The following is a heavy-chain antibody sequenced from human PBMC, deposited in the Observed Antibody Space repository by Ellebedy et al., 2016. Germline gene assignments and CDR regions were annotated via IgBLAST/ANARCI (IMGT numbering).Heavy chain of an antibody. CDR1: GFTVSSNY. V-gene: IGHV3-53*01. CDR3: ARGHSEQWLAPYYYYGMDV. D-gene: IGHD6-19*01. Sequence: GESLKISCAASGFTVSSNYMSWVRQAPGKGLEWVSVIYSGGSTYYADSVKGRFTISRDNSKNTLYLQMNSLRAEDTAVYYCARGHSEQWLAPYYYYGMDVWGQGTTVTVSS. J-gene: IGHJ6*02. CDR2: IYSGGST.